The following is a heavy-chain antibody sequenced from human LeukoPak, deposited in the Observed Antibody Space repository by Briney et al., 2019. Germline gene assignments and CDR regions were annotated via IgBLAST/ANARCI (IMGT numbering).Heavy chain of an antibody. Sequence: GGSLRLSCAASGFTFSSYAMSWVRQAPGKGLEWVSAISGSGGSTYYADSVKGRFTISRDNSKNTLYLQVNSLRAEDTAVYYCAKGISGWYPVGVDYWGQGTLVTVSS. CDR2: ISGSGGST. V-gene: IGHV3-23*01. CDR1: GFTFSSYA. CDR3: AKGISGWYPVGVDY. J-gene: IGHJ4*02. D-gene: IGHD6-19*01.